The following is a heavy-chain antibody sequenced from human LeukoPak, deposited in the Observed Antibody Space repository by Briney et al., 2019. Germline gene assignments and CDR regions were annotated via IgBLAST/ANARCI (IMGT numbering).Heavy chain of an antibody. CDR2: IKQDGHER. CDR1: GFTFSSYW. CDR3: AREGI. J-gene: IGHJ4*02. V-gene: IGHV3-7*03. Sequence: GGSLRLSCTASGFTFSSYWMSWVRQTPGKGLEWVANIKQDGHERFYVGSVKGRFTISRDNAKNSLYLEMNRLTADDTAVYYCAREGIWGQGTLVTVSS.